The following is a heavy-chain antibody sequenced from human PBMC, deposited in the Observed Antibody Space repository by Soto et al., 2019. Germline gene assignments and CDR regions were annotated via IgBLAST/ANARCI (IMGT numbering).Heavy chain of an antibody. V-gene: IGHV1-69*13. CDR1: GGTFSSYA. CDR2: IIPIFGTA. D-gene: IGHD3-22*01. CDR3: ARGGMIVVSGGGAFDI. J-gene: IGHJ3*02. Sequence: VKVSCKASGGTFSSYAISWVRQAPGQGLEWMGGIIPIFGTANYAQKFQGRVTITADESTSTAYMELSSLRSEDTAVYYCARGGMIVVSGGGAFDIWGQGTMVTVSS.